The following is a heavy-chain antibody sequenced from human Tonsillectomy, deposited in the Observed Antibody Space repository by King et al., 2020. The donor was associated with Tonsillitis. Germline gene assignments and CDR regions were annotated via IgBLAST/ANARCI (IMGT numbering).Heavy chain of an antibody. CDR1: GVTFSTYA. CDR3: AKVDSSDYYYGYFDY. Sequence: VQLVESGGGLVQPGGSLRLSCAASGVTFSTYAMIWVRQAPGKGLEWVSAISATTGRTHYADSVKGRFTISRDNSKNMPYLQMNSLRADDTAVYYCAKVDSSDYYYGYFDYWGQGTLVTVSS. J-gene: IGHJ4*02. D-gene: IGHD3-22*01. CDR2: ISATTGRT. V-gene: IGHV3-23*04.